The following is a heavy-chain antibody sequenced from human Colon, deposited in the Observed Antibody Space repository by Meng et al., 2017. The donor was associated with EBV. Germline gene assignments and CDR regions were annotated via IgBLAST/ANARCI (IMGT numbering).Heavy chain of an antibody. CDR2: IYYTGST. J-gene: IGHJ4*02. Sequence: QVHLQESGPGLVKPSXXLSLTCVVSGGSISSDNYYWSWIRQPPGKGLEWIGYIYYTGSTYYNPSLKSRVTISMDTSKNQFSLRLSSVTAADTAVYYCARNYYFDYWGQGTLGTVSS. CDR1: GGSISSDNYY. CDR3: ARNYYFDY. V-gene: IGHV4-30-4*01.